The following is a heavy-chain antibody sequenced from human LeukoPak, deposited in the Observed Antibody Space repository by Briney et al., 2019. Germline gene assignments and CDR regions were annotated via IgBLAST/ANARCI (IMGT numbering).Heavy chain of an antibody. CDR3: AAVLNLGYCSSTSCYHDAFDI. V-gene: IGHV3-30*01. J-gene: IGHJ3*02. CDR2: ISYDGSNK. D-gene: IGHD2-2*01. Sequence: PGRSLRLSCAASGFTFSSYAMHWVRQAPGKGLEWVAVISYDGSNKYYADSVKGRFTLSRDNSKNTLYLQMNSLRAEDTAVYYCAAVLNLGYCSSTSCYHDAFDIWGQGTMVTVSS. CDR1: GFTFSSYA.